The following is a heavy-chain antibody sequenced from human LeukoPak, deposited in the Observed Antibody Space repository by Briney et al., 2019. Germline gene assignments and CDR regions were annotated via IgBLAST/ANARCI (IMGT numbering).Heavy chain of an antibody. Sequence: SETLSLTCAVYGGSFSGYYWSWIRQPPGKGLEWIGEINHSGSTNYNPSLKSRVTISVDTSKNQFSLKLSSVTAADTAVYYCARGDYGGHVDYWGQGTLVTVSS. V-gene: IGHV4-34*01. D-gene: IGHD4-23*01. J-gene: IGHJ4*02. CDR2: INHSGST. CDR3: ARGDYGGHVDY. CDR1: GGSFSGYY.